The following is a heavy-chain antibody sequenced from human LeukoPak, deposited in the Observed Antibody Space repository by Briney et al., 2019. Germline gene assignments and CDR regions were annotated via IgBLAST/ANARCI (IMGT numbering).Heavy chain of an antibody. J-gene: IGHJ4*02. CDR3: ARNYGSGSYYNVGFDY. CDR1: GFSVSSNY. D-gene: IGHD3-10*01. Sequence: QPGGSLRLSCAASGFSVSSNYMTGVRQAPGKGLEWVSVIYTGGSTNYADSVKGRFTISRDNSKNTVYLQMNSLRAEDTAVYYCARNYGSGSYYNVGFDYWGQGTLVTVSS. V-gene: IGHV3-53*01. CDR2: IYTGGST.